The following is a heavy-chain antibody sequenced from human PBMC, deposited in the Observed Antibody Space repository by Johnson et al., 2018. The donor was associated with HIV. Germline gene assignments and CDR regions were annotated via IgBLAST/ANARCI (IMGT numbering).Heavy chain of an antibody. Sequence: QVQLVESGGGVVQPGRSLRLSCAASGFTFSSYAMHWVRQAPGKGLEWVAVISYDGSNKYYADSVKGRFPISRDNSKNTLYLQMNSLRAEDTALYYCAKGWTTVTTRLDAFDIWGQGTMVTVSS. CDR2: ISYDGSNK. CDR1: GFTFSSYA. D-gene: IGHD4-11*01. CDR3: AKGWTTVTTRLDAFDI. V-gene: IGHV3-30-3*01. J-gene: IGHJ3*02.